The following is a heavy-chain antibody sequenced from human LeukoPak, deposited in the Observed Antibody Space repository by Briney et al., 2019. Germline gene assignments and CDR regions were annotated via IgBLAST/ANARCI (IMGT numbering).Heavy chain of an antibody. V-gene: IGHV4-59*01. J-gene: IGHJ5*02. CDR2: TYYGGST. CDR1: GSSISDFY. Sequence: PSETLSLTCTVSGSSISDFYWNWIRQPPGNGLEWIGYTYYGGSTKYNPSLKSRVTISIDTSKNQFSLKLSSVNTADTAVYYCARNGGLYGDYPWFDPWGQGSLVTVSS. D-gene: IGHD4-17*01. CDR3: ARNGGLYGDYPWFDP.